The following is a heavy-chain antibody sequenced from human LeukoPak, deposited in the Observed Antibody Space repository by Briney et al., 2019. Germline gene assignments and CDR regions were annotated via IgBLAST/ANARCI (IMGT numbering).Heavy chain of an antibody. Sequence: AGGSLRLSCAASGFTFSSYRMHWVRQAPGKGLVWVSRLSPDGSTSIYADSVKGRFTVSRDNAKNTLYLEMNTLRADDTAVYCTRSPSLGGNYWGFDYWGQGTLVTVSS. CDR3: RSPSLGGNYWGFDY. CDR1: GFTFSSYR. CDR2: LSPDGSTS. V-gene: IGHV3-74*01. J-gene: IGHJ4*02. D-gene: IGHD1-26*01.